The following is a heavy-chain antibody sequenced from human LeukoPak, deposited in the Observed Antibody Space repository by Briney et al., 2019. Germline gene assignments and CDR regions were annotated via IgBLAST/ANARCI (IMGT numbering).Heavy chain of an antibody. CDR1: GFTVSSNY. V-gene: IGHV3-53*01. D-gene: IGHD6-19*01. CDR3: ARVPNYSSGTTENWFDP. J-gene: IGHJ5*02. Sequence: GGSLRLSCAASGFTVSSNYMSWVRQAPGKGLGWVSVIYSGGSTYYADSVKGRFTISRDNSKDTLYLQMNSLRAEDTAVYYCARVPNYSSGTTENWFDPWGRGTLVTVSS. CDR2: IYSGGST.